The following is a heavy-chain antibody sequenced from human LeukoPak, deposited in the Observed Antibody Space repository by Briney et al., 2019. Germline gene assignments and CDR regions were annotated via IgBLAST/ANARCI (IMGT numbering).Heavy chain of an antibody. D-gene: IGHD1-26*01. CDR2: INWNGGGT. J-gene: IGHJ6*02. Sequence: GGSLRLSCAATGYSFKDYGLHWVRQPPGKGLEWVSAINWNGGGTDYADSVKGRFTIFRDNAKNSLYLQLSSLRPEDTALYYCAKHLTATNTYIFFGLDVWGQGTSVTVSS. CDR1: GYSFKDYG. V-gene: IGHV3-9*01. CDR3: AKHLTATNTYIFFGLDV.